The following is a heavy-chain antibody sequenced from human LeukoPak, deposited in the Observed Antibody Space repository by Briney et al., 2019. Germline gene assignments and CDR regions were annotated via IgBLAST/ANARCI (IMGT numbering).Heavy chain of an antibody. D-gene: IGHD2-2*01. CDR2: IYHSGST. V-gene: IGHV4-30-2*01. Sequence: SETLSLTCAVSGGSISSGGYSWSWIRQPPGKGLEWIGYIYHSGSTYYNPSLKSRVTISVDRSKNQFSLKLSSVTAADTAVYYCARHVLNVVVPAAPFDYWGQGTLVTVSS. CDR1: GGSISSGGYS. J-gene: IGHJ4*02. CDR3: ARHVLNVVVPAAPFDY.